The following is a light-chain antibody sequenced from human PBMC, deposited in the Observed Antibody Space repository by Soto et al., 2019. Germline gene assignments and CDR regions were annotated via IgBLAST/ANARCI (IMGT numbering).Light chain of an antibody. J-gene: IGKJ4*01. V-gene: IGKV3-20*01. CDR2: SAS. CDR3: QQYDRSLLT. Sequence: ESVLTQSPGTLSLSPGERAILSCRASQSLRSSSLAWYQKKPGQAPRLLIYSASNKATGIPELFSGSGSGTDFTLTISRLEPEDFAVYYCQQYDRSLLTFGGGTRVEIK. CDR1: QSLRSSS.